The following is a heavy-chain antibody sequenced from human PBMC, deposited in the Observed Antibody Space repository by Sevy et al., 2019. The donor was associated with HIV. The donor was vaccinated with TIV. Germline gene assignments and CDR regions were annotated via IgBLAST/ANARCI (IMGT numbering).Heavy chain of an antibody. CDR2: IYSGGST. CDR1: GFTVSSNY. CDR3: ASGLYSYGYNY. Sequence: GGSLRLSCAASGFTVSSNYMSWVRQAPGKGLEWVSVIYSGGSTYYADAVKGRFNISRDNSKNTLYLQMNSLRAEDTAVYYCASGLYSYGYNYWGQGTLVTVSS. V-gene: IGHV3-53*01. D-gene: IGHD5-18*01. J-gene: IGHJ4*02.